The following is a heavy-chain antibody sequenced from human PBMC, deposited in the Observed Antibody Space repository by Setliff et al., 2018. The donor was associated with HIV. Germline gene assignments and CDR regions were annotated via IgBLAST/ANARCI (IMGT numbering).Heavy chain of an antibody. J-gene: IGHJ4*02. D-gene: IGHD3-16*01. CDR2: IYYSGST. CDR1: GASISSGGYY. CDR3: ARQFWMLTTLYFDS. V-gene: IGHV4-31*03. Sequence: SETLSLTCTVSGASISSGGYYWSWIRRHPGEGLEWIGYIYYSGSTYYNPSLKSRVTISVDTSKNQFSLKLNSVTAADTAVYFCARQFWMLTTLYFDSLGPGTLVTVSS.